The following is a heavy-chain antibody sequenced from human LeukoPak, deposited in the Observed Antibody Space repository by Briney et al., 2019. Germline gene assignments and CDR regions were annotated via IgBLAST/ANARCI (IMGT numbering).Heavy chain of an antibody. J-gene: IGHJ4*02. CDR3: ARESGDRPGLPGR. Sequence: GGSLRLSCAASGFTVSTNYMSWVRQAPGKGLEWVSTLYSGGNRYYADSVRGRFTISRDDSRNTLFLQMNNLRVEDTAMCYCARESGDRPGLPGRWGQGTLVTVSS. D-gene: IGHD1-26*01. CDR2: LYSGGNR. CDR1: GFTVSTNY. V-gene: IGHV3-53*01.